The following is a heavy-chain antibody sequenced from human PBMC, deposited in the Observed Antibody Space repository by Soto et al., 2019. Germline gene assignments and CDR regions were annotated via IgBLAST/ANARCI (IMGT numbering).Heavy chain of an antibody. CDR2: IYYSGST. J-gene: IGHJ5*02. V-gene: IGHV4-30-4*01. Sequence: SETLSLTCTVSGGSISSGDYYWSWIRQPPGKGLEWIGYIYYSGSTYYNPSLKSRVTISVDTSKNQFSLKLSSVTAADTAVYYCARQPLEQIFNWFDPWGQGTLVTVSS. CDR3: ARQPLEQIFNWFDP. D-gene: IGHD1-1*01. CDR1: GGSISSGDYY.